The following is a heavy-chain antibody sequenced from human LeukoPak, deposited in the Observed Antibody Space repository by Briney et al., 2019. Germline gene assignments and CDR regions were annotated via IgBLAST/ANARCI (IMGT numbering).Heavy chain of an antibody. V-gene: IGHV7-4-1*02. J-gene: IGHJ4*02. CDR2: INTNTGNP. CDR1: GYTFTSYA. D-gene: IGHD5-18*01. CDR3: ARVVLVDTAMVYFDY. Sequence: ASVKVSCKASGYTFTSYAMNWVRQAPGQGLEWMGWINTNTGNPTYAQGFTGRFVFSLDTSVSTAYLQISSLKAEDTAVYYCARVVLVDTAMVYFDYWGQGTLVTVSS.